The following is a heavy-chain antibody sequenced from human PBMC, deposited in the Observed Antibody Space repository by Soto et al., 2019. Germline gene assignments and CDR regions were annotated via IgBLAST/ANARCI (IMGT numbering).Heavy chain of an antibody. J-gene: IGHJ4*02. V-gene: IGHV4-59*08. CDR2: IYYNGNT. CDR3: ARLYIWGSYRLDY. CDR1: GGSISSYY. D-gene: IGHD3-16*02. Sequence: SETLSLTCTVSGGSISSYYWSWIRQPPGKGLEWIGYIYYNGNTNYNPSLKSRVTISVDTSKNQFSLKLSSVTAADTAVYYCARLYIWGSYRLDYWRQGTLVTVSS.